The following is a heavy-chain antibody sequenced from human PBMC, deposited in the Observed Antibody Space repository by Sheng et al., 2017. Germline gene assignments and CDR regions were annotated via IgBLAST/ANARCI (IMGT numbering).Heavy chain of an antibody. V-gene: IGHV1-18*01. CDR1: GYTFTSYG. Sequence: QVQLVQSGAEVKKPGASVKVSCKASGYTFTSYGVSWVRQAPGQGLEWMGWISAYNGNTNYAQKLQGRVTMTTDTSTSTAYMELRSLRSDDTAVYYCARDNIRFLEWVTSYYYYYMDVWGKGTTVTVSS. CDR2: ISAYNGNT. CDR3: ARDNIRFLEWVTSYYYYYMDV. J-gene: IGHJ6*03. D-gene: IGHD3-3*01.